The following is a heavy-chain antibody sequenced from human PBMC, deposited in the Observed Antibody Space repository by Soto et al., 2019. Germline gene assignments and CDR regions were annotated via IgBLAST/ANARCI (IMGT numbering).Heavy chain of an antibody. J-gene: IGHJ4*02. V-gene: IGHV3-53*02. CDR1: GFAVSSNY. CDR2: IYSDGNT. CDR3: AGGTGAYFDY. D-gene: IGHD2-15*01. Sequence: EVQLVETGGGLIQPGGSLRLSCAASGFAVSSNYMSWVRQAPGKGLEWVSVIYSDGNTYYADSVKGRFTISRDNSKNKMYLQMNSLIAEDTAVYYCAGGTGAYFDYWGQGTLVTVSS.